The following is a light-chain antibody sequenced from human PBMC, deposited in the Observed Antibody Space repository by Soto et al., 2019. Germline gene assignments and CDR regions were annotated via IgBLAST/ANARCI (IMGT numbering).Light chain of an antibody. J-gene: IGKJ5*01. CDR2: AAS. CDR1: QSISSY. CDR3: QQLLSYTIT. Sequence: DIQMTESPSSVSASVGDRVSITCWASQSISSYLNWYQQKPGKAPKVLIYAASSLQSGVPSRFSVSGSGTDFTLTISSLQHEDFATYYCQQLLSYTITFGQGTRLEIK. V-gene: IGKV1-39*01.